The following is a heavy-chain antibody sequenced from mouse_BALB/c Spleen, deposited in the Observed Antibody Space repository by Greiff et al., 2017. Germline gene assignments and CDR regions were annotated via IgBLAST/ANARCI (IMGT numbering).Heavy chain of an antibody. D-gene: IGHD1-1*01. CDR3: TREGSRGYGSSLFDD. V-gene: IGHV5-6-4*01. CDR1: GFTFRSYT. Sequence: DVMLVESGGGLVKPGGSLKLSCAASGFTFRSYTMSWVRQTPEKRLAWVATISSGGSYTYYPDSVQGRFTISRDNAKNTLYLQMSSLNSEDTAMYYCTREGSRGYGSSLFDDWGQGTTLTVSS. CDR2: ISSGGSYT. J-gene: IGHJ2*01.